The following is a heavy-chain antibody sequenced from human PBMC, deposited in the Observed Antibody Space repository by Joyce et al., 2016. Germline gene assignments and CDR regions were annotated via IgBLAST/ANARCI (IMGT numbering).Heavy chain of an antibody. D-gene: IGHD1-1*01. J-gene: IGHJ4*02. CDR2: ISHRVST. CDR1: GGSISSSNW. Sequence: QVQLQESGRGLVKPSGTLSLTCAVSGGSISSSNWWSWVRQPPGKGLEWIGEISHRVSTNYNPSLKSRVTISVDKSKNQFSLNLSSVTAVDTALYYCARHRPSTTAFDYWGQGTLVTVSS. CDR3: ARHRPSTTAFDY. V-gene: IGHV4-4*02.